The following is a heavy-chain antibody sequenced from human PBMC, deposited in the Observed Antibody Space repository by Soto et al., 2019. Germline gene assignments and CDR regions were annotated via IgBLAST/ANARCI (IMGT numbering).Heavy chain of an antibody. Sequence: SETLSLTCAVYGGSFSGYYWSWIRQPPGKGLEWIGEINHSGSTNYNPSLKSRVTISVDTSKNQFSLKLSSVTAADTAVYYCARGPAAIFYYYYMDVWGKGTTVTVSS. CDR2: INHSGST. D-gene: IGHD2-2*02. CDR1: GGSFSGYY. CDR3: ARGPAAIFYYYYMDV. J-gene: IGHJ6*03. V-gene: IGHV4-34*01.